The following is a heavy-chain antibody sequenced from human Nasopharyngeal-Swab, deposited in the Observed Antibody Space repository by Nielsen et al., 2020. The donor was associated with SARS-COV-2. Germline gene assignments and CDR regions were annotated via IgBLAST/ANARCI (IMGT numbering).Heavy chain of an antibody. Sequence: GESLKISCLGPGLPFSRYWMSWVRQAPGKGLEGVANIKQDGSEKYYVDSVEGRFTMSRDNAKNSLYLQMHSLKTEDTALYYCTTDFYFDYWGQGTLVTVSS. V-gene: IGHV3-7*03. CDR3: TTDFYFDY. J-gene: IGHJ4*02. CDR2: IKQDGSEK. CDR1: GLPFSRYW.